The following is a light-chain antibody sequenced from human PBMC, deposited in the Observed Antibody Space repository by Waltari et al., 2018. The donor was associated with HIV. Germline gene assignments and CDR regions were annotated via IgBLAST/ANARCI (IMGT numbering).Light chain of an antibody. CDR3: QQYVRKRT. Sequence: DIVMTQSPDSLAVSLGETATIHCKSSQSVLYSSNNKNYLAWYQQKPGRPPKLLIYWASTRESGVPDRFSGSVSGTHFTLTISSLQPEDVAVYYCQQYVRKRTFGQGTRLEI. V-gene: IGKV4-1*01. J-gene: IGKJ2*01. CDR1: QSVLYSSNNKNY. CDR2: WAS.